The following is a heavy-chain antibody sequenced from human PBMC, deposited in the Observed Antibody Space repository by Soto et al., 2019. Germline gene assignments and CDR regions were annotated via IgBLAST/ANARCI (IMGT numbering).Heavy chain of an antibody. CDR1: GFTFSSYS. J-gene: IGHJ4*02. CDR3: ARGKVVVPAAMNYFDY. Sequence: GGSLRLSCAASGFTFSSYSMNWVRQAPGKGLEWVSYISSSSSTIYYADSVKGRFTISRDNAKNSLYLQMNSLRAEDTAVYYCARGKVVVPAAMNYFDYWGQGTLVTVSS. CDR2: ISSSSSTI. D-gene: IGHD2-2*01. V-gene: IGHV3-48*01.